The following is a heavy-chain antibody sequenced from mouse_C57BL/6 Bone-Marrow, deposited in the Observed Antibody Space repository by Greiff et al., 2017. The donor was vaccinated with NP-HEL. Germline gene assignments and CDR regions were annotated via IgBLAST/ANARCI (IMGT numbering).Heavy chain of an antibody. V-gene: IGHV1-31*01. Sequence: EVQLQQSGPELVKPGASVKISCKASGYSFTGYYMHWVKPSHGNILDWIGYIYPYTCFSSSNQKFKGKATLTVDKSSSTAYMELHSQTSEDSAVYYCAREGDWYFDVWGTGTTVTGSS. J-gene: IGHJ1*03. CDR1: GYSFTGYY. CDR3: AREGDWYFDV. CDR2: IYPYTCFS.